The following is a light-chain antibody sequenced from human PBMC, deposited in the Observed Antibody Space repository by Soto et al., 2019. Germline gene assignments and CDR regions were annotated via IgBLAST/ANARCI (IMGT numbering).Light chain of an antibody. CDR1: QSLLDSDDGNTY. Sequence: DIVMTQTPLSLPVTPGEPAPISCGSSQSLLDSDDGNTYLDWYLQKPGQSPQLLIYTVSYRASGVPDRFSGSGSGTDFTLKISRVEAEDVGVYYCMHRIESQLPFGGGTKV. J-gene: IGKJ4*01. CDR3: MHRIESQLP. V-gene: IGKV2-40*01. CDR2: TVS.